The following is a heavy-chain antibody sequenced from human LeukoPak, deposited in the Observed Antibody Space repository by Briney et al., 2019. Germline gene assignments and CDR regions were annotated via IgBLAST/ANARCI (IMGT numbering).Heavy chain of an antibody. V-gene: IGHV1-8*02. Sequence: GASVKVSCKASGYTFTGYYMHWVRQAPGQGLEWMGWMNPNSGNTGYAQKFQGRVTMTRNTSISTAYMELSSLRSEDTAVYYCARVDLSGWSAPSDYWGQGTLVTVSS. D-gene: IGHD6-19*01. CDR3: ARVDLSGWSAPSDY. CDR1: GYTFTGYY. CDR2: MNPNSGNT. J-gene: IGHJ4*02.